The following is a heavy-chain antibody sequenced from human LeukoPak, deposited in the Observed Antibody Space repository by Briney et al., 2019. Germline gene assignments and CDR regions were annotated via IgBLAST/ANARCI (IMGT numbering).Heavy chain of an antibody. CDR1: GGSISSSSYY. V-gene: IGHV4-39*07. D-gene: IGHD6-6*01. CDR3: VRVWRAARSFDP. CDR2: IYYSGST. J-gene: IGHJ5*02. Sequence: PSETLSLTCTVSGGSISSSSYYWGWIRQPPGKGLEWIGSIYYSGSTYYNPSLKSRVTISVDTSKNQFSLKLSSVTAADTAVYYCVRVWRAARSFDPWGQGTLVTVSS.